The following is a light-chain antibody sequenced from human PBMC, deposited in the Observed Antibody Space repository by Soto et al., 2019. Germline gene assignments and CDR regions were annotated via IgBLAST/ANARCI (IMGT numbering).Light chain of an antibody. CDR3: QQYNSYPWT. Sequence: DIQMTQSPSTLSASVGDRVTITCRASQSISSWLAWYQQKPGKAPKLLIYKASSLESGVPSRFSGSGSGTELTLTSSTLQPDDFATYYCQQYNSYPWTFGQGTKVEIK. CDR2: KAS. CDR1: QSISSW. J-gene: IGKJ1*01. V-gene: IGKV1-5*03.